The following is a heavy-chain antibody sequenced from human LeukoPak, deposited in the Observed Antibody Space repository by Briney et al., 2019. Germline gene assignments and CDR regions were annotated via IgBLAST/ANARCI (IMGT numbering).Heavy chain of an antibody. D-gene: IGHD6-6*01. CDR1: GGSFSGYY. CDR3: AREYSSSSGSVSDY. V-gene: IGHV3-11*04. Sequence: LSLTCAVYGGSFSGYYWSWIRQPPGKGLEWVSYITSSSSTIYYADSVKGRFTISRDNAKNSLYLQMNSLRDEDTAVYYCAREYSSSSGSVSDYWGQGTLVTVSS. CDR2: ITSSSSTI. J-gene: IGHJ4*02.